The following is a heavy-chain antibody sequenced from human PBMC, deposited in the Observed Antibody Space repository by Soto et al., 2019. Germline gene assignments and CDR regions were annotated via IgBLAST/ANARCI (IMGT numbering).Heavy chain of an antibody. CDR1: GFTFSNYW. Sequence: GSLRLSCAASGFTFSNYWMTWVRQAPGKGLEWVANIKQDGSEMYYVDSVKGRFTVSRDNAKNSLYLQMISLRAEDTAVYYCARDLAARNLPYYFDYWGQGTLVTVSS. CDR3: ARDLAARNLPYYFDY. J-gene: IGHJ4*02. V-gene: IGHV3-7*01. D-gene: IGHD6-13*01. CDR2: IKQDGSEM.